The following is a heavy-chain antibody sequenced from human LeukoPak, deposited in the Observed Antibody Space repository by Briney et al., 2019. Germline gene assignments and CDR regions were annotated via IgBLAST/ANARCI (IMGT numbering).Heavy chain of an antibody. V-gene: IGHV4-34*01. CDR3: ARGTVAGGPTSFDY. Sequence: SETLSLTCAVYGGSFSGYYWSWIRQAPGKGLEWIGEINHSGSTNYNPSLKSRVTISVDTSKNQFSLKLSSVTAADTAVYYCARGTVAGGPTSFDYWGQGTLVTVSS. J-gene: IGHJ4*02. D-gene: IGHD6-19*01. CDR2: INHSGST. CDR1: GGSFSGYY.